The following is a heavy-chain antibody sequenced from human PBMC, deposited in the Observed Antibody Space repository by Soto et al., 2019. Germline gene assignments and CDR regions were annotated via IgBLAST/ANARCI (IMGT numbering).Heavy chain of an antibody. Sequence: DVQLVESGGGSVPPGGSLRLSCATSGFTFSDADMNWVRQAPGKGLEWVSFISSSSATIYYADAVKGRFTISRDNDANSLYLRMNILSPEDTAVYYCVKSYYPESWGQGTLVTVSS. CDR2: ISSSSATI. CDR3: VKSYYPES. V-gene: IGHV3-48*01. CDR1: GFTFSDAD. J-gene: IGHJ5*02. D-gene: IGHD3-22*01.